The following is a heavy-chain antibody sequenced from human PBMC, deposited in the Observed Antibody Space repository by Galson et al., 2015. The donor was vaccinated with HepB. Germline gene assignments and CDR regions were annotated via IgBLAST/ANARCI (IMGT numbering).Heavy chain of an antibody. CDR2: INHSGSS. D-gene: IGHD5-18*01. CDR1: GGSFCDY. Sequence: ETLSLTCAVYGGSFCDYWSWIRQPPGKGLEWNGEINHSGSSNYNPSLKSRVTISVDTSKNQFFLKLSSVTAADTAVYYCARFTWIRRGSGAFDLWGQGTMVTVSS. CDR3: ARFTWIRRGSGAFDL. V-gene: IGHV4-34*01. J-gene: IGHJ3*01.